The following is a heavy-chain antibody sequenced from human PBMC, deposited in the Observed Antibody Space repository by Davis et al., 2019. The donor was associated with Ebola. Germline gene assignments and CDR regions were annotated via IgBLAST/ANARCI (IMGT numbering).Heavy chain of an antibody. J-gene: IGHJ6*02. CDR1: GYTFTSYG. D-gene: IGHD4-17*01. CDR3: ARDQVESVGGFDDYGDTVLLRDYYGMDV. CDR2: ISAYNGNT. Sequence: ASVKVSCKASGYTFTSYGISWVRQAPGQGLEWMGWISAYNGNTNYAQKLQGRVTMTTDTSTSTAYMELRSLRSDDTAVYYCARDQVESVGGFDDYGDTVLLRDYYGMDVWGQGTTVTVSS. V-gene: IGHV1-18*01.